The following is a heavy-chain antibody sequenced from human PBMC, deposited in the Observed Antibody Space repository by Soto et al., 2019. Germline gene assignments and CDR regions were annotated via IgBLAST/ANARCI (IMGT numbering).Heavy chain of an antibody. V-gene: IGHV4-61*01. Sequence: SETLSLTRTVSGGSINSSSYYWSWIRQPPGKGLEWIGYIYYSGSTNYNPSLKSRVTISVDTSKNQFSLKLSSVTAADTAVYYCASPMITFGGVIHPLGYWGQGTLVTVS. CDR2: IYYSGST. CDR3: ASPMITFGGVIHPLGY. D-gene: IGHD3-16*02. J-gene: IGHJ4*02. CDR1: GGSINSSSYY.